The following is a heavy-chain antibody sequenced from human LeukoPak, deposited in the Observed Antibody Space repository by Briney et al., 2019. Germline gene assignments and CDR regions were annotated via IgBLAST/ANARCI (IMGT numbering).Heavy chain of an antibody. J-gene: IGHJ3*02. CDR3: ARGAPVTDLAFDI. D-gene: IGHD2-21*02. CDR1: GFTVSGNY. CDR2: IFGGGST. Sequence: GGSLRLSCAASGFTVSGNYMSWVRQAPGKGLEWVSVIFGGGSTYYADSVKGRFTISRDTSENTLYLQMNSLRAEDTAMYYCARGAPVTDLAFDIWGQGTMVTVPS. V-gene: IGHV3-66*01.